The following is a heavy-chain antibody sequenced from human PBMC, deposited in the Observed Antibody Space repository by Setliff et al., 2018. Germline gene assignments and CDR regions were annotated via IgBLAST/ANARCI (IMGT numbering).Heavy chain of an antibody. J-gene: IGHJ4*02. CDR1: GGSFSGYH. V-gene: IGHV4-34*01. CDR2: ISHSGDP. D-gene: IGHD3-10*01. Sequence: SETLSLTCAVYGGSFSGYHWSWIRQPPGKGLEWIGEISHSGDPNYNPSLKSRVTISVDTSKNQFSLQVTSLAATDTALYFCARHEFVGGYYGSVTYRHFDYWGQGILVTVSS. CDR3: ARHEFVGGYYGSVTYRHFDY.